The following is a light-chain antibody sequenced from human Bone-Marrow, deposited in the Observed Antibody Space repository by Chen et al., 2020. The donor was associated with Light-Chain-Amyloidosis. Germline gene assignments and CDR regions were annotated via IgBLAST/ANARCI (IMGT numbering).Light chain of an antibody. CDR1: DLPTKY. CDR2: RDN. J-gene: IGLJ2*01. Sequence: SYELTQPPSGSVPPGHTARITCSGDDLPTKYAYWYQQKPGQAPVPVIHRDNERPWGISERFSGSSSGTTATLTISGVQAEDEADYHCQSADSSGTYEVIFGGGTKLTVL. V-gene: IGLV3-25*03. CDR3: QSADSSGTYEVI.